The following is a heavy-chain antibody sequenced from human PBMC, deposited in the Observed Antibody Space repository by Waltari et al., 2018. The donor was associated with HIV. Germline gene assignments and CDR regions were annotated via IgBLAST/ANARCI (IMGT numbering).Heavy chain of an antibody. Sequence: EVQLVESGGGLVQPGGSLRLSCAASGFTFSRYTMNWVRQAPGKGLEGFSYISSSSTIYYADSVKGRFTISRDNAKNSLYLQMNTLRAEDTAVYYCAGLSHGDFPSYDYYVMDVWGQGTTVTVSS. V-gene: IGHV3-48*04. CDR2: ISSSSTI. CDR3: AGLSHGDFPSYDYYVMDV. J-gene: IGHJ6*02. CDR1: GFTFSRYT. D-gene: IGHD4-17*01.